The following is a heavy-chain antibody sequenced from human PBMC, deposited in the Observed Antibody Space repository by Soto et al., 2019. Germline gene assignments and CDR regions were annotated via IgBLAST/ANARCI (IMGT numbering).Heavy chain of an antibody. CDR1: GGSISSYY. CDR2: VYSGDRT. V-gene: IGHV4-59*08. CDR3: ARQDGWYATEY. D-gene: IGHD6-19*01. J-gene: IGHJ4*02. Sequence: PSETLSLTCTVSGGSISSYYWTWIRQPPGKGLEWIGYVYSGDRTNYNPSLKSRVTISGDTSKNQFSLTLRSVTAADTAVCYCARQDGWYATEYWGQGTLVTVSS.